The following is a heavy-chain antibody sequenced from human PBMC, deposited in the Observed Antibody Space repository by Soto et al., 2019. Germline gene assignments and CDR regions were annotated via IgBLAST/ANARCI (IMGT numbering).Heavy chain of an antibody. CDR3: ARGPVGGGNSPPYYYYGMDV. J-gene: IGHJ6*02. Sequence: PSETLSLTCAVYGGSFNGYYWSWIRQPPGKGLEWIGEITHSGSTNYNPSLKSRVTISVDTSKNQFSLKLSSVTAADTAVYYCARGPVGGGNSPPYYYYGMDVRGQGTTVTVSS. D-gene: IGHD2-21*02. CDR2: ITHSGST. V-gene: IGHV4-34*01. CDR1: GGSFNGYY.